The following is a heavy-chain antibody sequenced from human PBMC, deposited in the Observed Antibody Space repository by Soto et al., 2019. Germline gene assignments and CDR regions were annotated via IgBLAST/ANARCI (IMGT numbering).Heavy chain of an antibody. V-gene: IGHV4-39*07. CDR2: IYYSGST. Sequence: PSETLSLTCTVSGGSVSSSSYYWGWVRQPPGKGLEWIGDIYYSGSTNYNPSLKSRVTISVDTSKNQFSLKLSSVTAADTAVYYCARGKYYDFWSSYYYYYYMDVWGKGTTVTVSS. CDR1: GGSVSSSSYY. D-gene: IGHD3-3*01. J-gene: IGHJ6*03. CDR3: ARGKYYDFWSSYYYYYYMDV.